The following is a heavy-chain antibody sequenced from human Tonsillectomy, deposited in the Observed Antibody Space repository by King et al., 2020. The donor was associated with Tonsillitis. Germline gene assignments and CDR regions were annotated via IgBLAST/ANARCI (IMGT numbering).Heavy chain of an antibody. V-gene: IGHV3-23*04. CDR1: GFTYTTYS. Sequence: VQLVESGGGLVQPGGSLRLSCAASGFTYTTYSMSWVRQAPGKGLEWVSVISGSGGITSYADSVKGRFTISRNNSKNTLYLQMNSLRAEDTAVYYCARDIYSNYPFDYWGQGTLVTVSS. D-gene: IGHD4-11*01. J-gene: IGHJ4*02. CDR3: ARDIYSNYPFDY. CDR2: ISGSGGIT.